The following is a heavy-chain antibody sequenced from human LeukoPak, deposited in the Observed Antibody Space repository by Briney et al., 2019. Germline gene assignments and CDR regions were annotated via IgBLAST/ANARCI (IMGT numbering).Heavy chain of an antibody. CDR2: IYYSGST. V-gene: IGHV4-59*01. Sequence: SETLSLTCSVSGGSISSYYWSWLRQPPGKGLEWIGYIYYSGSTNYNPSLKSRVTISVDTSKSQFSLKLSSVTAADTAVYYCARVAGWSPSAFDIWGQGTMVTVSS. CDR3: ARVAGWSPSAFDI. D-gene: IGHD2-15*01. J-gene: IGHJ3*02. CDR1: GGSISSYY.